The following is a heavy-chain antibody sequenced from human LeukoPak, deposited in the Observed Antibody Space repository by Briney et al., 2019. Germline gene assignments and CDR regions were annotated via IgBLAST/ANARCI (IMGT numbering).Heavy chain of an antibody. J-gene: IGHJ3*02. CDR2: IKQDGSEK. V-gene: IGHV3-7*01. Sequence: PGGSLRLSCAASGFTFSSYWMSWVRQAPGKGLEWVANIKQDGSEKYYVDSVKGRLTISRDNAKNSLYLQMNSLRAEDTAVYYCARDLAGPPQEAFDIWGQGTMVTVSS. CDR3: ARDLAGPPQEAFDI. CDR1: GFTFSSYW.